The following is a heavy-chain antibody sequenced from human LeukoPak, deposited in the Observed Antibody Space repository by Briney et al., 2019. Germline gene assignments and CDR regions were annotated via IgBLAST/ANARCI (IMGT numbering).Heavy chain of an antibody. D-gene: IGHD4-17*01. CDR3: ASLTTVTTTPHY. CDR2: ISYDGSNK. CDR1: GFTFSSYA. J-gene: IGHJ4*02. Sequence: GGSLRLSCAASGFTFSSYAMHWVRQAPGKGLGRVAVISYDGSNKYYADAVKGRFTISRDNSKNTLYLQMNSLRAEDTAVYYCASLTTVTTTPHYWGQGTLVTVSS. V-gene: IGHV3-30-3*01.